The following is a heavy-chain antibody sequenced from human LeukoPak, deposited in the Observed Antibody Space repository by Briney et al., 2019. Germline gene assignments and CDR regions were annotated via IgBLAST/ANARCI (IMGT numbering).Heavy chain of an antibody. Sequence: SQTLSLTCTVSGGSISSVDYYWSWIRQPPGKGLEWIGYIYYSGSTYYNPSLKSRVTISVDTSKNQFSLKLSSVTAADTAVYYCARDFTDYYGMDVWGQGTTVTVSS. V-gene: IGHV4-30-4*01. CDR1: GGSISSVDYY. J-gene: IGHJ6*02. CDR2: IYYSGST. CDR3: ARDFTDYYGMDV.